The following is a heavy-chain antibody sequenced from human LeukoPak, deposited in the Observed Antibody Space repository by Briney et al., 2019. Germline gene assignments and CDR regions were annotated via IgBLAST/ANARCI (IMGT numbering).Heavy chain of an antibody. Sequence: PGGSLRLSCAASGFTFSNYEMNWLRQAPGKGLEWVSYISSSGSTIFYADSVKGRFTISRDNAKNSLYLQLNSLRAEDTAVYYCARDPVDTTGFDFWGQGTLVTVSS. CDR3: ARDPVDTTGFDF. D-gene: IGHD5-18*01. J-gene: IGHJ4*02. CDR2: ISSSGSTI. CDR1: GFTFSNYE. V-gene: IGHV3-48*03.